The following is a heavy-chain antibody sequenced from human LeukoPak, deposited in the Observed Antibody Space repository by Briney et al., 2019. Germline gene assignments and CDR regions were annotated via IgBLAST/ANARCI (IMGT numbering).Heavy chain of an antibody. CDR1: GYTFTSYG. J-gene: IGHJ5*02. CDR2: ISAYNGNT. CDR3: ARDKTDSSGWHPNWFDP. D-gene: IGHD6-19*01. V-gene: IGHV1-18*04. Sequence: ASVRVSCEASGYTFTSYGISWVRQAPGQGLEWMGWISAYNGNTNYAQKLQGRVTMTTDTSTSTAYMELRSLRSDDTAVYYCARDKTDSSGWHPNWFDPWGQGTLVTVSS.